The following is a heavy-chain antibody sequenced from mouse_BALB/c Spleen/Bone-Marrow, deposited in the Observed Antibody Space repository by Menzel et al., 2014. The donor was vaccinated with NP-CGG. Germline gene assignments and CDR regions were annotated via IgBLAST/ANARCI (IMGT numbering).Heavy chain of an antibody. Sequence: VQLQQSGAELVKPGASVTLSCKASGYTFTDYEMHWVKQTPVHGLEWIGAIDPETGGTAYNQKFKGKATLTADKSSSTAYMELRSLTSEDSAVYYCARGIDYYAMDYWGQGTSVTVSS. J-gene: IGHJ4*01. V-gene: IGHV1-15*01. CDR3: ARGIDYYAMDY. CDR1: GYTFTDYE. CDR2: IDPETGGT.